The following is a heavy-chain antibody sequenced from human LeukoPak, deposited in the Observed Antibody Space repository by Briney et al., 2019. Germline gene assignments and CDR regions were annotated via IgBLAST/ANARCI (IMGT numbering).Heavy chain of an antibody. CDR1: GFTFSSYG. D-gene: IGHD6-19*01. CDR3: ASSGRWDAFDI. J-gene: IGHJ3*02. Sequence: GGSLRLSCAASGFTFSSYGMHWVRQAPGKGLEWVAVISYDGSNKYYADSVKGRFTISRDNSKNTLYLQMNSLRAEDTAVYYCASSGRWDAFDIWGQGTMVTVSS. CDR2: ISYDGSNK. V-gene: IGHV3-30*03.